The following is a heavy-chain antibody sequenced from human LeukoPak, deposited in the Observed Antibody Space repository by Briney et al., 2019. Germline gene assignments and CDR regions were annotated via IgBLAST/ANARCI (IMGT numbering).Heavy chain of an antibody. D-gene: IGHD2-2*01. CDR3: AALGDCSSTSCSDY. CDR1: GYTFINYG. V-gene: IGHV1-18*01. CDR2: ISAYNGNS. J-gene: IGHJ4*02. Sequence: ASVKVSCKASGYTFINYGITWVRQAPGQGLEWMGWISAYNGNSKYAQKHQGRVTMTRDTSISTAYMELSRLRSDDTAVYYCAALGDCSSTSCSDYWGQGTLVTVSS.